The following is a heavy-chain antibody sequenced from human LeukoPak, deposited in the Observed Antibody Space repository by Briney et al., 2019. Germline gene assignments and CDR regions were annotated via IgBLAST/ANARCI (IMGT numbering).Heavy chain of an antibody. D-gene: IGHD2-2*01. CDR2: INPKNGDT. CDR1: GYTFTGYH. V-gene: IGHV1-2*02. Sequence: AAVKVSCKASGYTFTGYHLHWVRQAPGQGLEWMGWINPKNGDTHYAQKFQGRVTITRGTSISTAYMELSRLKSDDTAVYYCARDHREYQLPRELVLFDPWGQGTLVTVSS. J-gene: IGHJ5*02. CDR3: ARDHREYQLPRELVLFDP.